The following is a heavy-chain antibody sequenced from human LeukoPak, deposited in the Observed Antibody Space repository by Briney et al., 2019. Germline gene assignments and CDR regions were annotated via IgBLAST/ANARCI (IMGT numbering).Heavy chain of an antibody. CDR3: ARDNRYYDFWSGYPNYYYGMDV. V-gene: IGHV3-11*01. D-gene: IGHD3-3*01. CDR1: GFTFSDYY. CDR2: ISSSGSTI. J-gene: IGHJ6*02. Sequence: GGSLRLSCAASGFTFSDYYMSWIRQAPGKGLGWVSYISSSGSTIYYADSVKGRFTISRDNAKNSLYLQMNSLRAEDTAVYYCARDNRYYDFWSGYPNYYYGMDVWGQGTTVTVSS.